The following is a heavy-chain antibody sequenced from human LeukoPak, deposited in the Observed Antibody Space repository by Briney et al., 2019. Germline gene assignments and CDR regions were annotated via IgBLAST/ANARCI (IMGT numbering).Heavy chain of an antibody. CDR2: IKQDGSEK. J-gene: IGHJ4*02. D-gene: IGHD1-26*01. CDR1: GFTFSSYW. Sequence: GGSLRLSCAASGFTFSSYWMSWVRQAPGKGLEWVANIKQDGSEKYYVDSVKGRFTISRDNGKNSLYLQMNSLRAEDTALYHCARDSYGSRSYWGPFDYWGQGTLVTVSS. CDR3: ARDSYGSRSYWGPFDY. V-gene: IGHV3-7*03.